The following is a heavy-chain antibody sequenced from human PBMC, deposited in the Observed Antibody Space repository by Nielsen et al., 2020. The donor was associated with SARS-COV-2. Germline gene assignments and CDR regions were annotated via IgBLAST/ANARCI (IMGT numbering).Heavy chain of an antibody. J-gene: IGHJ4*02. CDR1: GFTFSDYY. D-gene: IGHD3-10*01. CDR2: ISSSSSYT. Sequence: GGSLRLSCAASGFTFSDYYMSWIRQAPGKGLEWVSYISSSSSYTNYADSVKGRFTISRDNAKNSLYLQMNSLRAEDTAVYYCARARSGSPIDYWGQGTLVTVSS. CDR3: ARARSGSPIDY. V-gene: IGHV3-11*05.